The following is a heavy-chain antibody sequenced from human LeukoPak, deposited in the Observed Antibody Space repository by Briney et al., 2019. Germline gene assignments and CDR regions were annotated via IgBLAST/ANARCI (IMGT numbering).Heavy chain of an antibody. J-gene: IGHJ4*02. D-gene: IGHD5-18*01. CDR1: GGSINSYY. CDR3: ARGRGYSYGWGSRYFDY. Sequence: PSETLSLTCTVSGGSINSYYWSWIRQPPGKGLEWIGYIYYSGSTNYNPSLKSRVTISVDTSKNQFSLKLSSVTAADTAVYYCARGRGYSYGWGSRYFDYWGQGTLVTVSS. CDR2: IYYSGST. V-gene: IGHV4-59*12.